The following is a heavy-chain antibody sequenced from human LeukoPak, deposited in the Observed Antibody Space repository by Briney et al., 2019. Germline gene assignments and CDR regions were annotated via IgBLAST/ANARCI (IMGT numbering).Heavy chain of an antibody. D-gene: IGHD6-6*01. Sequence: EASVNVSCKASGGTFSSYAISWVRQAPGQGLEWMGIINPSGGSTSYAQKFQGRVTMTRDTSTSTVYMELSSLRSEDTAVYYCARTKYSSSGADLFYDYWGQGTLVTVSS. CDR3: ARTKYSSSGADLFYDY. CDR2: INPSGGST. V-gene: IGHV1-46*01. CDR1: GGTFSSYA. J-gene: IGHJ4*02.